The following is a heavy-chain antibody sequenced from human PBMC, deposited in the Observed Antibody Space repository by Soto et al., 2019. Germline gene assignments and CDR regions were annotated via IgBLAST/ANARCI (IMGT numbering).Heavy chain of an antibody. CDR2: INHSGST. CDR1: GGSFSGYY. J-gene: IGHJ6*02. Sequence: PSETLSLTXAVYGGSFSGYYWSWIRQPPGKGLEWIGEINHSGSTNYNPSLKSRVTISVDTSKNQFSLKLSSVTAADTAVYYCARSGEGCSSTSCYTRLYYYYYYGMDVWGQGTTVTVSS. V-gene: IGHV4-34*01. D-gene: IGHD2-2*02. CDR3: ARSGEGCSSTSCYTRLYYYYYYGMDV.